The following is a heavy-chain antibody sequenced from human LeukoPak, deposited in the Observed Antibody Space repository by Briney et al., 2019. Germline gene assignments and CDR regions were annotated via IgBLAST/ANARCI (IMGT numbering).Heavy chain of an antibody. D-gene: IGHD6-13*01. CDR2: VIPLFAST. V-gene: IGHV1-69*05. CDR1: GLTFSSYA. J-gene: IGHJ4*02. CDR3: ARGLITAADLYYFDF. Sequence: SVKVSCKASGLTFSSYAFTWVRQAPGQGLECMGSVIPLFASTKYAQRFQGRVTITTDESTNTAYMELNSLRSEDTAVYYCARGLITAADLYYFDFWGQGTLVTVSS.